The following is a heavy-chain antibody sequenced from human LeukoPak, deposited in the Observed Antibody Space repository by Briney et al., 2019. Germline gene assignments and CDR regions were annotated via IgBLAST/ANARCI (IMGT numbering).Heavy chain of an antibody. CDR2: INHSGST. CDR3: ARGGTAANWRDYFDY. J-gene: IGHJ4*02. CDR1: GGSFSGYY. D-gene: IGHD2-2*01. Sequence: SETLSLTCAVYGGSFSGYYWSWIRQPPGKGLEWIGEINHSGSTNYNPSLKSRVTMSVDTSKNQFSLKLSSVTAADTAVYYYARGGTAANWRDYFDYWGQGTLVTVSS. V-gene: IGHV4-34*01.